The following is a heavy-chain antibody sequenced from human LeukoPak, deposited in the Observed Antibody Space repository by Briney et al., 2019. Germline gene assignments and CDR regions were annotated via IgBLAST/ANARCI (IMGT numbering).Heavy chain of an antibody. Sequence: GGSLRLSCTAAGFTFNNYAMSWVRQAPGKGLEWVANIKQDGSEKYYVDSVKGRFTISRDNAKNSLYLQMNSLRAEDTAVYYCARDHIDFYDIVSGYHDYWGQGALVTVSS. CDR2: IKQDGSEK. J-gene: IGHJ4*02. D-gene: IGHD3-9*01. V-gene: IGHV3-7*01. CDR1: GFTFNNYA. CDR3: ARDHIDFYDIVSGYHDY.